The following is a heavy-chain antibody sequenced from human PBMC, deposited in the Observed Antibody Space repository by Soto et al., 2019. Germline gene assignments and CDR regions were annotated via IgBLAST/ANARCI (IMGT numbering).Heavy chain of an antibody. J-gene: IGHJ4*02. Sequence: PSGRLSITCTVSSECITIGSYSWCFNRQPPGKGLECIVYIYYSGSTNYTPSLKSRVTISVDTSKNQFSLKLRSATAADTAVYYCARLLRYYDSLNVLEGPWDFGYWGQGTLGTGSS. CDR3: ARLLRYYDSLNVLEGPWDFGY. D-gene: IGHD3-9*01. CDR2: IYYSGST. CDR1: SECITIGSYS. V-gene: IGHV4-61*01.